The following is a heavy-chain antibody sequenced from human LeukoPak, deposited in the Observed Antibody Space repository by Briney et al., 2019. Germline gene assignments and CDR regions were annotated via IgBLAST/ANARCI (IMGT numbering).Heavy chain of an antibody. CDR2: VGGTGGST. Sequence: GGSLRLSGAASGFTFSSYVMSWVRQAPGKGLEWVSTVGGTGGSTYYADSVKCRFTISRDNSKNTLYLQMNSLRAEDTAVYYYVKEWYGSSGYYHFDYWGQGTLVTVSS. CDR1: GFTFSSYV. J-gene: IGHJ4*02. CDR3: VKEWYGSSGYYHFDY. D-gene: IGHD3-22*01. V-gene: IGHV3-23*01.